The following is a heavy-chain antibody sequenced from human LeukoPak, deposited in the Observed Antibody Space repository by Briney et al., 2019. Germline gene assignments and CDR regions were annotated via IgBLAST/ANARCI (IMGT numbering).Heavy chain of an antibody. CDR1: LDSTTSNFW. D-gene: IGHD1-14*01. CDR3: AREILGGFNPGAY. J-gene: IGHJ4*02. V-gene: IGHV4-4*02. Sequence: SETLSLTCTVSLDSTTSNFWSWVRQPPGKSLEWIGEIHRSGSPNYNPSLQSRVTISINRSRNQIVLELSSVTAADTAVYYCAREILGGFNPGAYWGQGTLVTVSS. CDR2: IHRSGSP.